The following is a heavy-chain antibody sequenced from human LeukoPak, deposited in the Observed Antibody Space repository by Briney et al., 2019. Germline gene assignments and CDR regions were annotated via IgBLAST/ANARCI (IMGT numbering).Heavy chain of an antibody. D-gene: IGHD2/OR15-2a*01. V-gene: IGHV3-74*01. J-gene: IGHJ3*02. CDR2: INSDGSST. CDR3: AKGYFTRTHDAFDI. Sequence: PGGSLRLSCAASGFTFSSYWMHWVRQAPGKGLVWISRINSDGSSTSYADSVKGRFTISRDNAKNTLYLQMNSLRAEDTAVYYCAKGYFTRTHDAFDIWGQGTMVTVSS. CDR1: GFTFSSYW.